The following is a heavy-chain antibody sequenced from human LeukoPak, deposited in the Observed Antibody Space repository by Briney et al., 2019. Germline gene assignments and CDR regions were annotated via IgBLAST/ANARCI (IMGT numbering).Heavy chain of an antibody. CDR1: GGTFSSYA. CDR2: IIPILGIA. Sequence: SVKVSCKASGGTFSSYAISWVRQAPGQGLEWMGRIIPILGIANYAQKFQGRVTITADKSTSTAYMELSSLRSEDTAVYYCARVSGGYSNNFDYWGQGTLVTVSS. V-gene: IGHV1-69*04. CDR3: ARVSGGYSNNFDY. D-gene: IGHD5-18*01. J-gene: IGHJ4*02.